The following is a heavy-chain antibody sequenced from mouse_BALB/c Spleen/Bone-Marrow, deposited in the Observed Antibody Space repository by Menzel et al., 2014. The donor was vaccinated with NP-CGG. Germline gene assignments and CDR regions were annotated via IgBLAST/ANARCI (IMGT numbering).Heavy chain of an antibody. CDR3: ARDSDWFAY. J-gene: IGHJ3*01. Sequence: EVQGVESGGGLVQPGGSLRLSCATSGFTSTDNYMTWVRQPPGKALEWLGFIRNKANGYTTEYSASVKGRFTISIDNSQSSLYLQMNTLRAEDSATYYCARDSDWFAYWGQGTLVTVSA. CDR1: GFTSTDNY. CDR2: IRNKANGYTT. V-gene: IGHV7-3*02.